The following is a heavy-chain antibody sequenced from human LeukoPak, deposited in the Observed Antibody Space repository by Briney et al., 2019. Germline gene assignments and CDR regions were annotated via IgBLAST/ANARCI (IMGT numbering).Heavy chain of an antibody. V-gene: IGHV3-23*01. CDR1: GFTFSGSA. CDR2: ISGSGGST. Sequence: PGGSLRLSCAASGFTFSGSAMHWVRQASGKGLEWVSAISGSGGSTYYADSVKGRFTISRDNSKNTLYLQMNSLRAEDTAVYYCAKDRDIDGYTYAFDIWGQGTMVTVSS. CDR3: AKDRDIDGYTYAFDI. J-gene: IGHJ3*02. D-gene: IGHD5-24*01.